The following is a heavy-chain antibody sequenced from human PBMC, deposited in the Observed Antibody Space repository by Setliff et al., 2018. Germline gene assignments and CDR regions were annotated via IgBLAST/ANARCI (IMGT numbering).Heavy chain of an antibody. J-gene: IGHJ6*02. D-gene: IGHD3-16*01. CDR3: AREGAGGRVFTFGAIYYYYGMDV. CDR1: GYTFTPYY. V-gene: IGHV1-46*01. Sequence: EASVKVSCKASGYTFTPYYIHWVRQAPGQGLEWMGVINPKNGGATYPPNLQGRVTMTRDTSMSTVYMELSSLRFEDTAVYYRAREGAGGRVFTFGAIYYYYGMDVWGQGTPVTVSS. CDR2: INPKNGGA.